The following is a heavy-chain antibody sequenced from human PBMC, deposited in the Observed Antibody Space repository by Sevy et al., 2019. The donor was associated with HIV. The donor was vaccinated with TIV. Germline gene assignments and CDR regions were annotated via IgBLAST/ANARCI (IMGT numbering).Heavy chain of an antibody. CDR2: IKQDGSEK. CDR1: GFTFSSSW. V-gene: IGHV3-7*01. Sequence: GGSLRLSCAASGFTFSSSWMRWVRQAPGKGLEWVANIKQDGSEKYYVDSVKGRFTISRDNAKNSLYLQMNSLKCEDTAVYYCARDFAEFDYWGQGTLVTVSS. CDR3: ARDFAEFDY. J-gene: IGHJ4*02.